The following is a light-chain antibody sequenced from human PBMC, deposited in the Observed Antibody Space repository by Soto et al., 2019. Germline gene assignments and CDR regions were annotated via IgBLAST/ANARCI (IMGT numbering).Light chain of an antibody. CDR3: QQYGDSPPT. V-gene: IGKV3-20*01. Sequence: IVLTQSPGTLSLSPGERATLSCRASQSVSSAFFAWYQQKPGQPLRLLIYAAASRATGIPDRFSGSGSGTDFTLTISRLEPEDFAVYYCQQYGDSPPTFGRGTKVEI. CDR1: QSVSSAF. J-gene: IGKJ2*01. CDR2: AAA.